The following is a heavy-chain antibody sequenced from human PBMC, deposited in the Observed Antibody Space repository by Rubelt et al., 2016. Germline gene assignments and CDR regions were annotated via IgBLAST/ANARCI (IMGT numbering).Heavy chain of an antibody. V-gene: IGHV3-53*01. CDR3: AGALGWSGPHTNWFDP. Sequence: GKGLEWVSVIYSGGSTYYADSVKGRFTISRDNSKNTLYLQMNSLRAEDTAVYYCAGALGWSGPHTNWFDPWGQGTLVTVSS. D-gene: IGHD3-3*01. CDR2: IYSGGST. J-gene: IGHJ5*02.